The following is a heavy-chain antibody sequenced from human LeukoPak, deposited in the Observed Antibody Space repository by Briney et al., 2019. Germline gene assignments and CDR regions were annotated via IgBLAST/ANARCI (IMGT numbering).Heavy chain of an antibody. V-gene: IGHV3-21*01. Sequence: GGSLRLSCEASGFTFSNYNMNWVRQAPGKGLEWVTSISSGSSYIYYADSVKGRFTISRDNAKNSLYLQMTSLRAEDTAVYYCARGTNWGGDDAFDIWGQGTMVTVSS. J-gene: IGHJ3*02. D-gene: IGHD7-27*01. CDR1: GFTFSNYN. CDR2: ISSGSSYI. CDR3: ARGTNWGGDDAFDI.